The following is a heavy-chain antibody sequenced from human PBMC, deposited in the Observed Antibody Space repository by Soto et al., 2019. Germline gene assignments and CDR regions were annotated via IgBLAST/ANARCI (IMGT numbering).Heavy chain of an antibody. CDR1: GFTFSDYY. J-gene: IGHJ4*02. Sequence: QAQLVESGGGLVKPGGSLRLSCAASGFTFSDYYLSWIRQAPGKGLEWVSYISSSGDYTKYADSVKGRFTISRDNAKNSLYLQLNSLRDEDTAIYYCAREDGNTLARWGQGTLVTVSP. V-gene: IGHV3-11*06. CDR3: AREDGNTLAR. CDR2: ISSSGDYT. D-gene: IGHD4-17*01.